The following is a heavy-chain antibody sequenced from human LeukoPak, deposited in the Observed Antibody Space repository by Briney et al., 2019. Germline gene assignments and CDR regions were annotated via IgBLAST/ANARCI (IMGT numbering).Heavy chain of an antibody. CDR2: IKQDGSEK. CDR1: GFTFSSYW. Sequence: PGGALRLSCAASGFTFSSYWMSWIRQAPGKGLEWVANIKQDGSEKYYVDSVKGRFTISRDSSKNTVYLQMNSLRAEDTAVYFCAKLTDFWGSGTLVTVSS. V-gene: IGHV3-7*03. J-gene: IGHJ2*01. CDR3: AKLTDF. D-gene: IGHD3-9*01.